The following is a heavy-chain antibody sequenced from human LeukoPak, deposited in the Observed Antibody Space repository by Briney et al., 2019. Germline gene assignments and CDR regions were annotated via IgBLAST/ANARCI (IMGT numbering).Heavy chain of an antibody. Sequence: SGTLCLTCTVPGGSISSGGYCWSWIRQHPGKGLEWIGYSYYGGSTYYGPSHKRRVTIQEDPSKTKYPLKRRAVAATDWAVYYCPSFPGATAYWGQGTPVTVSS. CDR2: SYYGGST. CDR1: GGSISSGGYC. D-gene: IGHD1-14*01. J-gene: IGHJ4*02. CDR3: PSFPGATAY. V-gene: IGHV4-31*03.